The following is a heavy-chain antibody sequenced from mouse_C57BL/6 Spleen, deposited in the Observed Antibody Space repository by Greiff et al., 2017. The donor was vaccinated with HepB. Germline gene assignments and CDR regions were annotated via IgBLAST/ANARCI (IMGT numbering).Heavy chain of an antibody. Sequence: QVQLQQPGAELVKPGASVKLSCKASGYTFTSYWMHWVKQRPGRDLEWIGRIDPNSGGTKYNEKFKSKATLTVDKPSSTAYMQLSSLTSEDSAVYYCARLRGYDYEYYFDYWGQGTTLTVSS. V-gene: IGHV1-72*01. J-gene: IGHJ2*01. CDR3: ARLRGYDYEYYFDY. CDR1: GYTFTSYW. CDR2: IDPNSGGT. D-gene: IGHD2-4*01.